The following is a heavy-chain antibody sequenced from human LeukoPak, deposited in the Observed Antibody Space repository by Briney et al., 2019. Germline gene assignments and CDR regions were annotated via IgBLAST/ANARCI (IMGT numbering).Heavy chain of an antibody. Sequence: PSETLSLTCAVYGGSFSGYYWSWIRQPPGKGLEWIGEINHSGSTNYNPSLKSRVTISVDTSKNQFSLKLSSVTAADTAVYYCASPSIVGATEYYYYYMDVWGKGTTVTVSS. CDR1: GGSFSGYY. J-gene: IGHJ6*03. V-gene: IGHV4-34*01. CDR2: INHSGST. D-gene: IGHD1-26*01. CDR3: ASPSIVGATEYYYYYMDV.